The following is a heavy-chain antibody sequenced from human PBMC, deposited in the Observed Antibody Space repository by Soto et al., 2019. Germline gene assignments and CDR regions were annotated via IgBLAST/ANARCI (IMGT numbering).Heavy chain of an antibody. CDR3: ARGRKVRGHYYYGMDV. CDR2: INHSGST. CDR1: GGSFSGYY. Sequence: QVQLQQWGAGLLKPSETLSLTCAVYGGSFSGYYWSWIRQPPGKGLEWIGEINHSGSTNYNPSLKSRVTISVDTSKNQFSLKLSSVTAADTAVYYCARGRKVRGHYYYGMDVWGQGTTVTVSS. D-gene: IGHD3-10*01. J-gene: IGHJ6*02. V-gene: IGHV4-34*01.